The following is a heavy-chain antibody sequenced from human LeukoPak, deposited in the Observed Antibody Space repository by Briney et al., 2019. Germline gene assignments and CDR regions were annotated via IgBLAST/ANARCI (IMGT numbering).Heavy chain of an antibody. V-gene: IGHV3-21*01. D-gene: IGHD4-17*01. Sequence: GGSLRLSCAASGFTFSSYSMNWVRQAPGKGLEWVSSISSSSSYIYYADSVKGRFTISRDNAKNSLYLQVNSLRAEDTAVYYCARDNDYGDYDAFDIWGQGTMVTVSS. CDR1: GFTFSSYS. J-gene: IGHJ3*02. CDR3: ARDNDYGDYDAFDI. CDR2: ISSSSSYI.